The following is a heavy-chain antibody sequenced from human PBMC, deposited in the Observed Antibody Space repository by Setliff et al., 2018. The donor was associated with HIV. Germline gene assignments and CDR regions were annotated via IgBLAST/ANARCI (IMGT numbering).Heavy chain of an antibody. V-gene: IGHV1-69*10. CDR2: IIPILGIT. CDR1: GGTFSSYG. Sequence: SVKVSCKASGGTFSSYGISWVRQAPGQGLEWMGGIIPILGITNYAQKFQGRVTINADISTSTAYMDLNSLTPEDTAVYYCAKPRLYNSALENWGQGTLVTVS. D-gene: IGHD1-1*01. J-gene: IGHJ4*02. CDR3: AKPRLYNSALEN.